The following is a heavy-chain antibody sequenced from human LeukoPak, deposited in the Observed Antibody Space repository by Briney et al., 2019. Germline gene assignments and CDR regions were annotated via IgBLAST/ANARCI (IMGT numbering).Heavy chain of an antibody. V-gene: IGHV4-34*01. J-gene: IGHJ5*02. D-gene: IGHD3-10*01. CDR2: INHSGST. CDR3: ARGQRVTMVRGVRGNWFDP. Sequence: PSETLSFTCAVYGGSFSGYYWSWIRQPPGKGLEWIGEINHSGSTNYNPSLKSRVTISVDTSKNQFSLKLSSVTAADTAVYYCARGQRVTMVRGVRGNWFDPWGQGTLVTVSS. CDR1: GGSFSGYY.